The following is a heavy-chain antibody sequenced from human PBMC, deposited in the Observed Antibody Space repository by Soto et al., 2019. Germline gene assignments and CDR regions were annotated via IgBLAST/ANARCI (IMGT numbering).Heavy chain of an antibody. CDR2: ISGSGGST. CDR1: GFTFSSYA. Sequence: PGGSLRLSCAASGFTFSSYAMSWVRQAPGKGLEWVSAISGSGGSTYYADSVKGRFTISRDNSKNTLYLQMNSLRAEDTAVYYCAKDDRITISLSGVFDYWGQGTLVTVSS. J-gene: IGHJ4*02. CDR3: AKDDRITISLSGVFDY. V-gene: IGHV3-23*01. D-gene: IGHD3-3*01.